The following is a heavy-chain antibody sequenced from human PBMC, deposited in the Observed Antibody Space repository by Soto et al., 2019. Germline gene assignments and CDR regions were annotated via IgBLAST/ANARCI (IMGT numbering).Heavy chain of an antibody. Sequence: EPLSLTCAVYRGSFNGYYWSWIRQPPGKGLEWIGEVNQSGSTNYNPSLRSRVTFSVDTSKKQFSLELSSVTAADTAVYYCARDMHAGFTHYFDPWGQGTLVTVS. CDR1: RGSFNGYY. V-gene: IGHV4-34*01. D-gene: IGHD1-26*01. CDR2: VNQSGST. J-gene: IGHJ5*02. CDR3: ARDMHAGFTHYFDP.